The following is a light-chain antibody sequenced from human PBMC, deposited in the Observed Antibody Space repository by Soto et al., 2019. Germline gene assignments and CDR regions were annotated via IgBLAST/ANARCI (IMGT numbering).Light chain of an antibody. CDR1: TSDISDSNY. Sequence: QSALTQPASVSGSPGQSITISCTGTTSDISDSNYVSWYQQHPGKAPKLMIYEVNNRPSGVSNRFSGSKSANTASLTISGLQAEDEADYYCSSYTSNITPYVFGTGTKLTVL. V-gene: IGLV2-14*01. J-gene: IGLJ1*01. CDR3: SSYTSNITPYV. CDR2: EVN.